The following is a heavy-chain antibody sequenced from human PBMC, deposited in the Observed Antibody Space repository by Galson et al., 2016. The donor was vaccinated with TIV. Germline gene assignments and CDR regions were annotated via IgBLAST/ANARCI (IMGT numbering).Heavy chain of an antibody. CDR2: IKGRPDGGTK. V-gene: IGHV3-15*01. CDR1: GFNFNNAW. D-gene: IGHD3-16*01. Sequence: SLRLSCAASGFNFNNAWMTWVRQAPGKGLEWVGRIKGRPDGGTKEYAAPGKDRLTISRDDLKNRLYLQMTSLKTEDTAVYYCTTDLGGTLGRDYWGQGTLVTVSS. J-gene: IGHJ4*02. CDR3: TTDLGGTLGRDY.